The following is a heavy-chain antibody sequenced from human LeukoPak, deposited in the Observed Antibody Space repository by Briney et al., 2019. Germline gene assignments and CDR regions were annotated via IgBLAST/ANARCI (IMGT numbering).Heavy chain of an antibody. V-gene: IGHV3-23*01. Sequence: PGGSLRLSCAASGFYFSSHAMTWVRQTPTKGLEWVSSITAGGGSIQYADFVKGRFTISRDNSKNTLYLQMNSLRAEDTAIYFCAYYDSSGYYYGRLRYWGQGTPVTVSP. J-gene: IGHJ4*02. CDR3: AYYDSSGYYYGRLRY. D-gene: IGHD3-22*01. CDR2: ITAGGGSI. CDR1: GFYFSSHA.